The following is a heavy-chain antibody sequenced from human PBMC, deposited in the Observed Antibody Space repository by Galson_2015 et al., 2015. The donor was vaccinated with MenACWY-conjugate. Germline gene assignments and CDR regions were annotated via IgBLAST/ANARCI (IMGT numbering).Heavy chain of an antibody. CDR1: GFSFARFG. D-gene: IGHD1-26*01. CDR2: TSSFNDGP. CDR3: AKVWEGASKRDCFDP. J-gene: IGHJ5*02. V-gene: IGHV1-18*04. Sequence: SVKVSCKASGFSFARFGVSWVRQVPGQGLEWMGWTSSFNDGPNYAQKFQGRVTLTTDSSATTAYMELRSLTADDTAVYYCAKVWEGASKRDCFDPWGQGTLVIVSS.